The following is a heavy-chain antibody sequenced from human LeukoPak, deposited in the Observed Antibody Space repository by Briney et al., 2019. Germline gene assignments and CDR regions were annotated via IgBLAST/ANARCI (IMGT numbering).Heavy chain of an antibody. V-gene: IGHV4-30-4*08. J-gene: IGHJ5*02. Sequence: SQTLSLTCTVSGGSISRGDYYWSWIRQPPGKGLEWIGYIYYSGSTYYNPSLKSRVTISVDTSKNQFSLKLGSVTAADTAVYYCARETVPAATTNWFDPWGQGTLVTVSS. CDR1: GGSISRGDYY. CDR2: IYYSGST. D-gene: IGHD2-2*01. CDR3: ARETVPAATTNWFDP.